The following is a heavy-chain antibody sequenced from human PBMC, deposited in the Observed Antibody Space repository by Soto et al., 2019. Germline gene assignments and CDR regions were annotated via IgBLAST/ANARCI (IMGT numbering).Heavy chain of an antibody. D-gene: IGHD6-19*01. Sequence: QVQLVESGGGVVQPGRSLRLSCAASGFTFSSYAMHWVRQAPGKGLEWVAVISYDGSNKYYADSVKGRITISRDNSKNDLYPEMKSLRAEGTAVYYFARGAAVGGNSLGQWGQGTLVTVSS. CDR1: GFTFSSYA. V-gene: IGHV3-30*14. J-gene: IGHJ4*02. CDR3: ARGAAVGGNSLGQ. CDR2: ISYDGSNK.